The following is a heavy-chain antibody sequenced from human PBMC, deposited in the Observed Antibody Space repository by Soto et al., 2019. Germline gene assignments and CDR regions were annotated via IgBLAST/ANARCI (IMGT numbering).Heavy chain of an antibody. V-gene: IGHV3-33*01. Sequence: GGSLRLSCAASGFTFSSYGMHWVRQAPGKGLEWVAVIWYDGSNKYYADSVKGRFTISRDNSKNTLYLQMNSLRAEDTAVYYYARDKGAYSGYDGPADWGQRTLVSVSS. CDR2: IWYDGSNK. J-gene: IGHJ4*02. CDR1: GFTFSSYG. D-gene: IGHD5-12*01. CDR3: ARDKGAYSGYDGPAD.